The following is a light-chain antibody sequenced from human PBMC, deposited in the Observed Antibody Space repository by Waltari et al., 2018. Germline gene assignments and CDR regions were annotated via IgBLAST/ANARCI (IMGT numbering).Light chain of an antibody. J-gene: IGLJ1*01. V-gene: IGLV2-23*01. Sequence: QSALTQPASVSGSPGQSITISCTGTSSDVGRYDLVSWYQHHPGKAPKPMIFEGSKRPSGVSHRFAAFKSDNTASLTISGLQAEDEADYYCCSYGGTSTFFVFGTGTRVTHL. CDR1: SSDVGRYDL. CDR3: CSYGGTSTFFV. CDR2: EGS.